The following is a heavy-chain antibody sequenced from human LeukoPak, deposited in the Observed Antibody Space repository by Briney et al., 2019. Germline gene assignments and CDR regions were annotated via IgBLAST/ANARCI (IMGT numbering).Heavy chain of an antibody. CDR2: ISSSSSYI. Sequence: GGSLRLSCAASGFIFSSYSMNWVRQAPGKGLEWVSSISSSSSYIYYADSVKGRFTISRDNAKNSLYLQMNSLRAEDTAVYYCARDRHYDILTGYYTPRETPYWGQGTLVTVSS. CDR3: ARDRHYDILTGYYTPRETPY. CDR1: GFIFSSYS. V-gene: IGHV3-21*01. J-gene: IGHJ4*02. D-gene: IGHD3-9*01.